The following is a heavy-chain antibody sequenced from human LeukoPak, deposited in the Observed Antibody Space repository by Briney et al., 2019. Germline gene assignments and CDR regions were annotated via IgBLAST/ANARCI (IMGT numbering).Heavy chain of an antibody. CDR1: GFTFSSYS. Sequence: PGGSLRLSCAASGFTFSSYSMNWVRQAPGKGLEWVSYISSSSSTIYYADSVKGRFTISRDNAKNSLYLQMNSLRAEDTAVYYCARDSFSEWLPNFDYWGQGTLVTVSS. D-gene: IGHD3-3*02. CDR2: ISSSSSTI. V-gene: IGHV3-48*01. J-gene: IGHJ4*02. CDR3: ARDSFSEWLPNFDY.